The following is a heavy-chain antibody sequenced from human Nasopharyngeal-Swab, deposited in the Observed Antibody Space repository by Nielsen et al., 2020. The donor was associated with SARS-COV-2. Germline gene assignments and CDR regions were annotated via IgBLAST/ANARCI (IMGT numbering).Heavy chain of an antibody. CDR3: AKGYSSGWVPYEY. CDR2: ISGSGGTI. D-gene: IGHD6-19*01. Sequence: GESLNISCAASGVSGFTFSNYVMHWARQAPGKGLELVPGISGSGGTIYYVDSVKGRFTISRDNSRNSLYLHMSNLRAEDTAIYYCAKGYSSGWVPYEYWGQGTLVTVSS. CDR1: GVSGFTFSNYV. V-gene: IGHV3-23*01. J-gene: IGHJ4*02.